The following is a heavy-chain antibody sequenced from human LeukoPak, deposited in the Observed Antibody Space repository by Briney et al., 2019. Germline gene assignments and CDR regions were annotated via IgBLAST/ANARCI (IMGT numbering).Heavy chain of an antibody. D-gene: IGHD2-15*01. Sequence: ASVKVSCKASGYTFTGYYMHWVRQAPGQGLEWMGRINPNSGGTNYAQKFQRRVTMTTDTSTSTAYMELRSLRSDDTAVYFCARERVVAATTMGTFDIWGQGTMVTVSS. V-gene: IGHV1-2*06. CDR2: INPNSGGT. CDR1: GYTFTGYY. J-gene: IGHJ3*02. CDR3: ARERVVAATTMGTFDI.